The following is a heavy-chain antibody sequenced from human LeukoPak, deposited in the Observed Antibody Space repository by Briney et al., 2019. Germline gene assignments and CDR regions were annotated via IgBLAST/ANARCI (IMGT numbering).Heavy chain of an antibody. J-gene: IGHJ5*02. Sequence: GGSLRLSCAASGFTFSSYAMSWVRQAPGKGLEWVSAISGSGGSTYYADSVKGRFTISRDNSKKTLYLQMNSLKTEDTAVYYCTRRSYCSSTSCYTLGFDPWGQGTLVTVSS. CDR3: TRRSYCSSTSCYTLGFDP. CDR2: ISGSGGST. V-gene: IGHV3-23*01. D-gene: IGHD2-2*02. CDR1: GFTFSSYA.